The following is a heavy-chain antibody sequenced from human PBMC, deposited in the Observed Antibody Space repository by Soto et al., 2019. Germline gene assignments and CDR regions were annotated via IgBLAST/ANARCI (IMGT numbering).Heavy chain of an antibody. J-gene: IGHJ5*02. CDR3: ARDFRVAAAGSGLGP. V-gene: IGHV4-31*03. Sequence: LSLTCTVSGGFISSGNYYWSWIRQHPGKGLEWLGFMYHSGTMFYNPALQTRITMSVDTSKNQFSLKLTSVTVADTAVYYCARDFRVAAAGSGLGPWGHGTLVTVSS. CDR1: GGFISSGNYY. D-gene: IGHD6-13*01. CDR2: MYHSGTM.